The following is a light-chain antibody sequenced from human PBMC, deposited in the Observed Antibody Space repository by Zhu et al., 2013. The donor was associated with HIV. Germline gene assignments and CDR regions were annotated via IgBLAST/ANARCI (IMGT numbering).Light chain of an antibody. CDR3: QHYNNWPPWT. V-gene: IGKV3-15*01. CDR1: QSVSNN. Sequence: EIIMTQSPDTLSVSPGQRVSLSCRASQSVSNNLAWYQQKPGQSPRLVIYGAFSRATGIPARFSGSGSGTEFTLTISGLQSEDFAVYYCQHYNNWPPWTFGQGTRVDMK. J-gene: IGKJ1*01. CDR2: GAF.